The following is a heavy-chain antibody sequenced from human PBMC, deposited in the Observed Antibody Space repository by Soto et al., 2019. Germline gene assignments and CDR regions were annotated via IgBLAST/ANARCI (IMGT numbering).Heavy chain of an antibody. CDR3: AKDRRAGGNSAFYFDF. V-gene: IGHV3-23*01. CDR1: VFKFSNYA. CDR2: ISATGGGT. D-gene: IGHD3-16*01. Sequence: LRLSCAASVFKFSNYAMSWVRQAPGKGLEWVSLISATGGGTYYADSVKGRFTISRDNSHNTLYLQVHSLTAEDTAVYYCAKDRRAGGNSAFYFDFWGQGAQVTVSS. J-gene: IGHJ4*02.